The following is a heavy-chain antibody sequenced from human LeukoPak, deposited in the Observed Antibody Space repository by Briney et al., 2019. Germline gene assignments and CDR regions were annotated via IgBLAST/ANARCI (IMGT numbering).Heavy chain of an antibody. CDR3: ARRHCSGGSCYVDN. V-gene: IGHV4-59*01. D-gene: IGHD2-15*01. CDR2: IYYSGST. Sequence: PSETLSLTCSVSGGSISGSYWTWIRQPPGKGLEWIGYIYYSGSTNYNPSLESRVTISVDTSKNQFSLKLSSVTAADTAVYYCARRHCSGGSCYVDNWGQGTLVTVSS. CDR1: GGSISGSY. J-gene: IGHJ4*02.